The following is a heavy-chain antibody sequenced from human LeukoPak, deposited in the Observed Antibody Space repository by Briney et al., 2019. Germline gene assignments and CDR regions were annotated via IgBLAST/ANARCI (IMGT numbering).Heavy chain of an antibody. CDR3: AKTFSGYYYREFDY. Sequence: GGSLRLSCAASGFTFSSYEMNWVRQAPGKGLEWVSAISGSGGSAYYADSVRGRFTISRDNSKNTLDLQMNSLRAEDTAVYYCAKTFSGYYYREFDYWGQGTLVTVSS. CDR2: ISGSGGSA. J-gene: IGHJ4*02. CDR1: GFTFSSYE. D-gene: IGHD3-22*01. V-gene: IGHV3-23*01.